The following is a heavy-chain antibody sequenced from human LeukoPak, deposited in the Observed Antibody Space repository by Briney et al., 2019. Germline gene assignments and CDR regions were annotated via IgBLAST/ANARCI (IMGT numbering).Heavy chain of an antibody. CDR2: ISYDGSNK. Sequence: GGSLRLSCAASGFTFSNYGMHWVRQAPGKGLEWVAVISYDGSNKYYADSVKGQFTISRDSSKNTLYLQMNSLRAEDTAVYYCAKDQDDSSGRMDVWGQGTTVTVSS. D-gene: IGHD3-22*01. V-gene: IGHV3-30*18. J-gene: IGHJ6*02. CDR3: AKDQDDSSGRMDV. CDR1: GFTFSNYG.